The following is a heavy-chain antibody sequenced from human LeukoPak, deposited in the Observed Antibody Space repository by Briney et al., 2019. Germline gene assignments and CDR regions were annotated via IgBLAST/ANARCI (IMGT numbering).Heavy chain of an antibody. CDR1: GYTFTGYY. CDR3: ARDPPPYYYDSSGPEDDY. Sequence: AASVKVSCKASGYTFTGYYMHWVRQAPGQGLEWMGWINPNSGGTNYAQKLQGRVTMTTDTSTSTAYMELRSLRSDDTAVYYCARDPPPYYYDSSGPEDDYWGQGTLVTVSS. J-gene: IGHJ4*02. D-gene: IGHD3-22*01. V-gene: IGHV1-2*02. CDR2: INPNSGGT.